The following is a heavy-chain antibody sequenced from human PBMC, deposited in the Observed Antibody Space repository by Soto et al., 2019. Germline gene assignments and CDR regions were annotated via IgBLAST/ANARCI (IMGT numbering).Heavy chain of an antibody. Sequence: QITLKESGPTLVKPTQTLTLTCTFSGFSLSSSGAGVVWIRQPPGEALEWLALIYWDDDKRYSPFLKSRLTITKDTSKNQVALTMTNMDPVDTATYYCAHKGGRGAGMDVWGQGTTVTVSS. V-gene: IGHV2-5*02. CDR3: AHKGGRGAGMDV. J-gene: IGHJ6*02. CDR2: IYWDDDK. CDR1: GFSLSSSGAG. D-gene: IGHD2-15*01.